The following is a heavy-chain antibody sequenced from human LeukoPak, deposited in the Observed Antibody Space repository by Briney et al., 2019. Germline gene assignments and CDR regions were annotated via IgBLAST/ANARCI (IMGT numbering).Heavy chain of an antibody. J-gene: IGHJ4*02. D-gene: IGHD3-22*01. CDR2: ISGSGGST. CDR3: AKSYDSSGYYYVPFDY. CDR1: GFTFSTYA. V-gene: IGHV3-23*01. Sequence: GGSLRLSCAASGFTFSTYAVNWVRQAPGKGLEWVSTISGSGGSTYYADSVKGRFTISRDNSKNTLYLQMNSLRAEDTAVYYCAKSYDSSGYYYVPFDYWGQGTLVTVSS.